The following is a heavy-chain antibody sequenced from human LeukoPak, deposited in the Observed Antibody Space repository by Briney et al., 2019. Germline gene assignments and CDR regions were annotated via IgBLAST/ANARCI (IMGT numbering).Heavy chain of an antibody. J-gene: IGHJ4*02. D-gene: IGHD5-12*01. CDR3: AKTSRGFTLYYFDY. CDR2: ISGNGGNT. CDR1: GFTFSRFA. V-gene: IGHV3-23*01. Sequence: GGSLRLSCAASGFTFSRFALTWVRQAPGEGLEWVSFISGNGGNTYYADSVKGRFTISRDNSKNTLYLQMNSLRAEGTAVYYCAKTSRGFTLYYFDYLGQGTLVTVSS.